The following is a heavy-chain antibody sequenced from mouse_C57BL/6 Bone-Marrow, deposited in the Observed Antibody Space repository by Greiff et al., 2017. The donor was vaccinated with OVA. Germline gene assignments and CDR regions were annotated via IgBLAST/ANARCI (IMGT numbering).Heavy chain of an antibody. CDR1: GYAFSSSW. Sequence: VQLQQSGPELVKPGASVKISCKASGYAFSSSWMNWVKQRPGKGLEWIGRIYPGDGDTNYNGKFKGKATLTADKSSSTAYMQLSSLTSEDSAVYYCARRHYGSSPFAYWGQGTLVTVSA. J-gene: IGHJ3*01. V-gene: IGHV1-82*01. CDR2: IYPGDGDT. D-gene: IGHD1-1*01. CDR3: ARRHYGSSPFAY.